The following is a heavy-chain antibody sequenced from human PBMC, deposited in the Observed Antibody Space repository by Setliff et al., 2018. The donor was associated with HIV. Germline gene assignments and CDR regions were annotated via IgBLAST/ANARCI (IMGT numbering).Heavy chain of an antibody. Sequence: GGSLRLSCAASGFTFSSYSMNWVRQAPGKGLEWVSYISSSSSTIYYADSVKGRFTISRDNAKNSLYLQMNSLRAEDTAVYYCAREKAWWFGELLSDDALDIWGQGTMVTVSS. CDR3: AREKAWWFGELLSDDALDI. CDR1: GFTFSSYS. V-gene: IGHV3-48*01. D-gene: IGHD3-10*01. J-gene: IGHJ3*02. CDR2: ISSSSSTI.